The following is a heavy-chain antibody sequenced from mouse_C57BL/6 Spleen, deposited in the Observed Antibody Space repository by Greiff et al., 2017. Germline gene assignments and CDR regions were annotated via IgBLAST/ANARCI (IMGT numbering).Heavy chain of an antibody. CDR1: GYTFTSYW. Sequence: QVQLQQSGAELVKPGASVKLSCKASGYTFTSYWMHWVKQRPGQGLEWIGMIHPNSGSTNYNEKFKSKATLTVDKSSSTAYMQLSSLTSEDSAVYYCARGNWDGDVFAYWGQGTLVTVSA. D-gene: IGHD4-1*01. CDR2: IHPNSGST. V-gene: IGHV1-64*01. CDR3: ARGNWDGDVFAY. J-gene: IGHJ3*01.